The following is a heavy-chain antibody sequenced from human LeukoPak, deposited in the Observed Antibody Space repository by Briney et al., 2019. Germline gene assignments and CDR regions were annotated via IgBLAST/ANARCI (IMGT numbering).Heavy chain of an antibody. D-gene: IGHD3-3*02. Sequence: GGSLRLSCAASGFTFSSYAMHWVRQAPGKGLEWVAVISYDGSNKYYADSVTGRFTISRDNYKNKLYLQMNSLRCEDTAVYYCARVCTPFHLWSGEYAMDAWGQGTPVTVSS. CDR1: GFTFSSYA. V-gene: IGHV3-30-3*01. CDR2: ISYDGSNK. J-gene: IGHJ6*02. CDR3: ARVCTPFHLWSGEYAMDA.